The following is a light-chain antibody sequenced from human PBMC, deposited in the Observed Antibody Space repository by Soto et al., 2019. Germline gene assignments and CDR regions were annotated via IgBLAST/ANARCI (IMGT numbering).Light chain of an antibody. CDR3: QQYYNWPPTPT. CDR2: HAS. CDR1: RSLSSDY. J-gene: IGKJ4*01. Sequence: IVLMQSPGTLSLSPGERATLSCRASRSLSSDYLAWYQQKPGQAPRLLFYHASRRATGTPDRFSVSGSGTEFTLTINSLQAEDCAVYYCQQYYNWPPTPTFGGGTKVDIK. V-gene: IGKV3-20*01.